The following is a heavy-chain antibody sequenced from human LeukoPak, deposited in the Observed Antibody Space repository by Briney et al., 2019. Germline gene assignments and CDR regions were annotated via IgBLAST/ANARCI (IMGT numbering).Heavy chain of an antibody. CDR2: IYYSGST. Sequence: NSSETLSLTCTVSGGSISSYYWSWIRQPPGKGLEWIGYIYYSGSTNYNPSLKSRVTISVDTSKNQFSLKLSSVTAADTAVYYCARHGVGSSGWGVEIYFDYWGQGTLVTVSS. CDR1: GGSISSYY. CDR3: ARHGVGSSGWGVEIYFDY. V-gene: IGHV4-59*08. D-gene: IGHD6-19*01. J-gene: IGHJ4*02.